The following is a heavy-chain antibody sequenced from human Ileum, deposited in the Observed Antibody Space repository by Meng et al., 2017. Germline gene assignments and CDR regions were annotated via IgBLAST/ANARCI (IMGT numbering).Heavy chain of an antibody. CDR1: GYTFRNYP. V-gene: IGHV1-3*01. J-gene: IGHJ4*02. D-gene: IGHD1-1*01. CDR3: ARENDNWNYFDY. CDR2: INAGNGNI. Sequence: QVQLVQSGAEVKKVGASWKVSCPASGYTFRNYPLHWVRQAPGQRPEWMGWINAGNGNIKISQKFQGRITITSDTSATAYMELSSLRSEDTAVYFCARENDNWNYFDYWGQGSLVTVSS.